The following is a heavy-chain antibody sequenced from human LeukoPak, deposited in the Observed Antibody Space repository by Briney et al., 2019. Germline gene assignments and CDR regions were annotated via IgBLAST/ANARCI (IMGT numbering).Heavy chain of an antibody. CDR1: GGTFSSYT. V-gene: IGHV1-69*02. Sequence: ASVKVSCKASGGTFSSYTISWVRQAPGQGLEWMGRIIPILGIANYAQKCQDRVTVTADKSTSTAYMELSSLRSEDTAEYYCARLPRYYDFWSGYYGGSYRDVWGKGTTVTVSS. J-gene: IGHJ6*03. CDR2: IIPILGIA. CDR3: ARLPRYYDFWSGYYGGSYRDV. D-gene: IGHD3-3*01.